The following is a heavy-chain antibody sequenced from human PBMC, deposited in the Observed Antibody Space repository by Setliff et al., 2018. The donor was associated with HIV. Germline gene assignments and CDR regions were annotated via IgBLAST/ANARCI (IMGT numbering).Heavy chain of an antibody. CDR3: VRGKQNGVATYGLDI. CDR2: ISGAGATT. Sequence: GSLRLSCEASGFTFSYYTMNWVRQAPGKGLEWVAGISGAGATTYYADSVKGRFTVSRDSAKNTLSLQTDSLRPDDTAVYYCVRGKQNGVATYGLDIWGQGTMVTVSS. J-gene: IGHJ3*02. CDR1: GFTFSYYT. V-gene: IGHV3-48*04. D-gene: IGHD2-8*01.